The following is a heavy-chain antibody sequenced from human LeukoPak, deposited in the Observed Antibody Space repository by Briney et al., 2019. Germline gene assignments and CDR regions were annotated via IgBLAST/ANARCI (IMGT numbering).Heavy chain of an antibody. CDR1: GFTFSSYA. CDR2: ISGSGGST. J-gene: IGHJ3*02. CDR3: AKDMSQEWELLLIYAFDI. V-gene: IGHV3-23*01. Sequence: GGSLRLSCAASGFTFSSYAMSWVRQAPGKGLEWVSAISGSGGSTYYADSVKGRFTISRDNSKNTLYLQMNSLRAEDTAVYYCAKDMSQEWELLLIYAFDIWGQGTMVTVSS. D-gene: IGHD1-26*01.